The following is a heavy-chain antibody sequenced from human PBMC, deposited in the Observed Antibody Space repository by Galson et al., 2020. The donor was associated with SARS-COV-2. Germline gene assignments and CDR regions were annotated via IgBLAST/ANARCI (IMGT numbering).Heavy chain of an antibody. CDR3: AKSPTGSRGRLDC. J-gene: IGHJ4*02. V-gene: IGHV3-23*01. CDR2: ISGSGGNT. CDR1: GFTFSSYA. D-gene: IGHD1-1*01. Sequence: GGSLRLSCAASGFTFSSYAMNWVRQAPGKGLEWVSGISGSGGNTYYADSMRGRFIISRDNSKKTLYLQMNSLRAEDTALYYCAKSPTGSRGRLDCWGQGTLVTVSS.